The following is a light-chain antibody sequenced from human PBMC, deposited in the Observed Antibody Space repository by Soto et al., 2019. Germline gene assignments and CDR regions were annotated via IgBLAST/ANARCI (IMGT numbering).Light chain of an antibody. V-gene: IGKV1-13*02. CDR1: QGISSA. J-gene: IGKJ5*01. CDR2: DAS. Sequence: AIQLTQSPSSLSASVGDRVSITCRASQGISSALAWYQHKPGKPPKILIYDASSLQSGVPSRFSGSESGTECTLTISSLQPEDFATYYCLQLKSYPFTFGQGTRLEIK. CDR3: LQLKSYPFT.